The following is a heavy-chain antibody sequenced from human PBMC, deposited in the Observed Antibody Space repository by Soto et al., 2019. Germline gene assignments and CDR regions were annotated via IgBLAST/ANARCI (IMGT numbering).Heavy chain of an antibody. CDR2: IYYSGST. Sequence: SETLSLTCTVSGGSISSSSYYWGWIRQPPGKGLEWIGSIYYSGSTYYNPSLKSRVTISVDTSKNQFSLKLSSVTAADTAVYYCARRVATIKKNYYFDYWGQGTLVTVSS. CDR1: GGSISSSSYY. J-gene: IGHJ4*02. D-gene: IGHD5-12*01. CDR3: ARRVATIKKNYYFDY. V-gene: IGHV4-39*01.